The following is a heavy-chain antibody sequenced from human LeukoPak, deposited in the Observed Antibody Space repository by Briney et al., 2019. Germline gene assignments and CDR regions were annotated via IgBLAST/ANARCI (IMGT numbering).Heavy chain of an antibody. CDR2: IYPGDSET. D-gene: IGHD3-3*01. Sequence: GASLKISCKGSGSDFNSDWIAWGRQMRGKGLEWMGIIYPGDSETKYSPSFQGQVTISADKSITTAYLQWSSLKAPDTAIYYCARRGVVDAFDIWGQGTMVTVSS. CDR3: ARRGVVDAFDI. CDR1: GSDFNSDW. J-gene: IGHJ3*02. V-gene: IGHV5-51*01.